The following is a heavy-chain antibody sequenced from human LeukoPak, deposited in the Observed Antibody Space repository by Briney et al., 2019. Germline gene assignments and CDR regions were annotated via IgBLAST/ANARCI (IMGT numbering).Heavy chain of an antibody. CDR2: ISYDGSNK. CDR1: GFTFSSYG. D-gene: IGHD6-13*01. CDR3: ARDGIAAAGTVVYYYYMDV. Sequence: PGGSLRLSCAASGFTFSSYGMHWVRQAPGKGLEWVAVISYDGSNKYYADSVKGRFTISRDNSKNTLYLQMDSLRAEDTAVYYCARDGIAAAGTVVYYYYMDVWGKGTTVTVSS. V-gene: IGHV3-30*03. J-gene: IGHJ6*03.